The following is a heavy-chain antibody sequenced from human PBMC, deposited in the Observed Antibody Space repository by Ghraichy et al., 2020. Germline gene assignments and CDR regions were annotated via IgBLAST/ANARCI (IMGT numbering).Heavy chain of an antibody. CDR2: ISANGGST. D-gene: IGHD2-15*01. J-gene: IGHJ5*02. Sequence: GESLNISCAASGFTFSSYVMSWVRQAPGKGLEWVSSISANGGSTYYADSVKGRFIISRDNSKDTLYLLMNSVRAEDAATYYCAKAWGYCSGGTCPSYNWFDPCGQGTLGTVSS. V-gene: IGHV3-23*01. CDR3: AKAWGYCSGGTCPSYNWFDP. CDR1: GFTFSSYV.